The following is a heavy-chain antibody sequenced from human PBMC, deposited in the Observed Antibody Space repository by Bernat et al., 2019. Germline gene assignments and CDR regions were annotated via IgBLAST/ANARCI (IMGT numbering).Heavy chain of an antibody. V-gene: IGHV4-39*01. J-gene: IGHJ4*02. CDR1: GGSISSSSYY. Sequence: QLQLQESGPGLVKPSETLSLTCTVSGGSISSSSYYWGWIRQPPGKGLEWIGSIYYSGSTYYNPSLKSRVTISVDTSKNQFSLKLSSVTAADTAVYYCARGVNGITFGGVIDRFDYWGQGTLVTVSS. CDR2: IYYSGST. CDR3: ARGVNGITFGGVIDRFDY. D-gene: IGHD3-16*02.